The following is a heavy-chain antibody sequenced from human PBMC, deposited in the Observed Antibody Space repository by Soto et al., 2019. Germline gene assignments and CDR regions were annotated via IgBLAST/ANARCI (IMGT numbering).Heavy chain of an antibody. CDR2: VHPNSGGT. J-gene: IGHJ6*02. Sequence: ASVKVSCKASGYTFSVYHMHWVRQAPGQGLEWMGWVHPNSGGTNYAQSFEGRVTMTRDTSINTAYMELSRLTSDDTAVYYCAKELLRGLDVWGQVTTVTVSS. D-gene: IGHD1-26*01. CDR3: AKELLRGLDV. V-gene: IGHV1-2*02. CDR1: GYTFSVYH.